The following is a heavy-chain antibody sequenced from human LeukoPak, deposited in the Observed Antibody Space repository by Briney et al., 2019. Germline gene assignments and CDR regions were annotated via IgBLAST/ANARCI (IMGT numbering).Heavy chain of an antibody. CDR3: ARVTIFGVVIISFDY. Sequence: ASVKVSCKASGYTFTGYYIHWVRQAPGQGLEGMGWINPNSGGTNYAQKFLGRVTMTRDTSIRTASMELSRLRFDDTAVYYCARVTIFGVVIISFDYWGQGTLVTVSS. CDR1: GYTFTGYY. V-gene: IGHV1-2*02. J-gene: IGHJ4*02. D-gene: IGHD3-3*01. CDR2: INPNSGGT.